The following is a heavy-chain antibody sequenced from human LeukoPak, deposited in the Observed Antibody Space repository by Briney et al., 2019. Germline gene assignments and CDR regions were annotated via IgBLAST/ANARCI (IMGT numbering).Heavy chain of an antibody. CDR3: AKDPYSYGSYFAS. V-gene: IGHV3-30*02. CDR1: GFTFSGCG. CDR2: IWYDGIDK. Sequence: PGRSLRLSCAASGFTFSGCGMHWVRQAPGKGLEWVAFIWYDGIDKSYADSAKGQSTISRDNSKNTLYLQMNSLRAEDTAVYYCAKDPYSYGSYFASWGQGALVTVSS. J-gene: IGHJ4*02. D-gene: IGHD5-18*01.